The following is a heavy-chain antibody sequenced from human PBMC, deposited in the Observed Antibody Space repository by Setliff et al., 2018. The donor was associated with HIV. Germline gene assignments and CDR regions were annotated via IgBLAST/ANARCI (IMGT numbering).Heavy chain of an antibody. CDR1: GFTFSRYE. CDR2: ISSSGITK. V-gene: IGHV3-48*03. D-gene: IGHD3-3*01. Sequence: GGSLRLSCAASGFTFSRYEMSWVRQAPGKGLEWLSYISSSGITKHYADSVKGRFTISRDNAKNSLYLHMNSLRAEDTAVYYCAREGRITSFGVIIPGSNALDVWGQETTVTGLL. CDR3: AREGRITSFGVIIPGSNALDV. J-gene: IGHJ6*02.